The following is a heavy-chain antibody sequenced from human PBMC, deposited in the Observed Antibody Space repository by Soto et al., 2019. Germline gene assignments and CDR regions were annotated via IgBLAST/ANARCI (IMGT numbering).Heavy chain of an antibody. CDR2: INHSGST. CDR3: ARGILAAADAYYYYYYGMDV. V-gene: IGHV4-34*01. Sequence: SETLSLTCAVYGGSFSGYYWSWIRQPPGKGLAWIGEINHSGSTNYNPSLKSRVTISVDTSKNQFSLKLSAVTAADTAVYYCARGILAAADAYYYYYYGMDVWGQRTTGTVSS. J-gene: IGHJ6*02. D-gene: IGHD6-13*01. CDR1: GGSFSGYY.